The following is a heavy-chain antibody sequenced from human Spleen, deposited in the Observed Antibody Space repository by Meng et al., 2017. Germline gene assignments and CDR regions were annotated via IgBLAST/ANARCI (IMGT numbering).Heavy chain of an antibody. V-gene: IGHV4-61*01. CDR1: GGSVSSGSYY. J-gene: IGHJ4*02. CDR3: ASFLYYYDVGGQTLG. Sequence: QRQEAGPGLVRPSETLSLPCTLSGGSVSSGSYYWSWIRQPPGKGLEWIGYIYYSGSTNYNPSLTSRVTISVDTSKNQFSLKLSSVTAADTAVYYCASFLYYYDVGGQTLGWGQGTLVTVSS. D-gene: IGHD3-22*01. CDR2: IYYSGST.